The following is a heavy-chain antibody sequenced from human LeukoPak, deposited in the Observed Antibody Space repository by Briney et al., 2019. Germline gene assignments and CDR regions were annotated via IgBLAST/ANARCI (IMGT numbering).Heavy chain of an antibody. CDR3: AKGPTTTVVTPGYYFDY. CDR2: ISGSGGST. CDR1: GFTFSSYA. D-gene: IGHD4-23*01. Sequence: PGGSLRLSCAASGFTFSSYAMSWVRQAPGKGLEWVSAISGSGGSTYYADSVKGRFTISRDNSKNTLYLQMNSLRAEDTAVYYCAKGPTTTVVTPGYYFDYWGQGTLVTVSS. J-gene: IGHJ4*02. V-gene: IGHV3-23*01.